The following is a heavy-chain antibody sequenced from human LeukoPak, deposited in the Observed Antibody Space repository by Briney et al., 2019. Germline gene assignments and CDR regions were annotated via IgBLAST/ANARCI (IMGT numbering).Heavy chain of an antibody. J-gene: IGHJ4*02. CDR2: VYYGRSP. D-gene: IGHD6-19*01. Sequence: SETLSLTCTVSGDSISRSTYYWAWIRQPPGQGLEWIGSVYYGRSPYFNPSLESRATISVDTSKNHFSLKMSSVTAADTAVYYCARQSGDQSSAWYFDAWGQGTLVTVSS. CDR3: ARQSGDQSSAWYFDA. V-gene: IGHV4-39*01. CDR1: GDSISRSTYY.